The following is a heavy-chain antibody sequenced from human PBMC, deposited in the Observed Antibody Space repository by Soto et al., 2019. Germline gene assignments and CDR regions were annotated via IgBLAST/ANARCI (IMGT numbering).Heavy chain of an antibody. CDR1: GYPFTSHD. CDR3: ASDMSTT. D-gene: IGHD2-2*01. Sequence: QVQLVQSGAEVKKPGASVKVSCKASGYPFTSHDINWMRQATGQGLGWMGWMNPNSGHTNYAQKFQGRVTLTRDTSISTAYMELTSLRSEDTAIYYCASDMSTTWGQGTLVTVSS. V-gene: IGHV1-8*01. CDR2: MNPNSGHT. J-gene: IGHJ5*02.